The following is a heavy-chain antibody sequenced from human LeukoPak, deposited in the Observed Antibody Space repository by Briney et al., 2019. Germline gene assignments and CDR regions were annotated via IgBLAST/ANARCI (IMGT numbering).Heavy chain of an antibody. J-gene: IGHJ3*02. V-gene: IGHV3-33*01. CDR1: GFTFSSYG. Sequence: PGGSLRLSCAASGFTFSSYGMHWVRQAPGKGLEWVAVIWYDGSNKYYADSVKGRFTISRDNSKNTLYLQMNSLRAEDTAVYYCARDNYYDSSGYYPYDALDIWGQGTMVTVSS. CDR3: ARDNYYDSSGYYPYDALDI. CDR2: IWYDGSNK. D-gene: IGHD3-22*01.